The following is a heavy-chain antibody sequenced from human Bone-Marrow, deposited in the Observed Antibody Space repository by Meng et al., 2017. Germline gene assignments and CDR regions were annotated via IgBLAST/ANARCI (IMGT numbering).Heavy chain of an antibody. D-gene: IGHD4-17*01. CDR3: ASLYGDSSVWYLDL. CDR2: IYYSGST. J-gene: IGHJ2*01. CDR1: GGSSSSGNHY. V-gene: IGHV4-31*03. Sequence: GPGLRHPSNTLALPCPVSGGSSSSGNHYWSWIRQHPVKGLEYIGYIYYSGSTYYNPSLTSRVIISVDTSKNQFSLRLNSVTAADTAVYYCASLYGDSSVWYLDLWGRGTLVTVSS.